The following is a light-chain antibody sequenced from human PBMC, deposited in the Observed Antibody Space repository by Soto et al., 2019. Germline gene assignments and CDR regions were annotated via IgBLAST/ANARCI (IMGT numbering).Light chain of an antibody. J-gene: IGKJ1*01. CDR1: ESVTPQ. CDR3: QRRSNWLWT. CDR2: DTC. V-gene: IGKV3-11*01. Sequence: IVVNKSLGTRSLSPVEGATPSAMASESVTPQLAWYQLIPAQTPRLLIYDTCNRATGIPARFSGSGSGTHFTLTVSSLEPEDCAVYYCQRRSNWLWTFGQGTNVDI.